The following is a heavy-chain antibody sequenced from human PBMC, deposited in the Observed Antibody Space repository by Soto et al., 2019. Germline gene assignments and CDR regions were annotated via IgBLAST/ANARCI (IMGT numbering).Heavy chain of an antibody. CDR3: ARDSSGSDGKRRWFDP. Sequence: PSETLSLTCTVSGGSIISGGYYWSWIRQHPGKGLEWIGYIYYSGSTYYNPSLKSRVTISVDTSKNQFSLKLSSVTAADTAVYYCARDSSGSDGKRRWFDPWGQGTLVTVSS. J-gene: IGHJ5*02. D-gene: IGHD1-1*01. V-gene: IGHV4-31*03. CDR2: IYYSGST. CDR1: GGSIISGGYY.